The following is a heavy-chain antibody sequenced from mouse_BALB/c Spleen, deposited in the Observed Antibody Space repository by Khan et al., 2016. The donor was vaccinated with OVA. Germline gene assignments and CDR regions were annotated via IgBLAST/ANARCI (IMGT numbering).Heavy chain of an antibody. CDR1: GYTFISYT. V-gene: IGHV1-4*01. D-gene: IGHD2-14*01. CDR2: INPSNGYT. Sequence: QVQLQQSGAELARPGASVKMSCKASGYTFISYTIHWIKQRPGQGLEWIGYINPSNGYTNYNQKFKDKATLTTDKSSTTAYLQLSSLTSDDSAVYNGVRDGAYHRNDGWFAYWGQGTLVTVSA. J-gene: IGHJ3*01. CDR3: VRDGAYHRNDGWFAY.